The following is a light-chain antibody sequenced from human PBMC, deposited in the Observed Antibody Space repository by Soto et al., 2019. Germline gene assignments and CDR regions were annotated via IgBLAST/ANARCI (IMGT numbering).Light chain of an antibody. CDR1: QSVSGN. Sequence: EIVMTQSPATLSVSPGERATLSCRASQSVSGNLAWYQQKPGQAPRLLIYGASTRATGIPARFGGSGSGTEFTLTISSLQSEDFAVYYCQQYNKWPPITFGQGTKLEIK. CDR2: GAS. J-gene: IGKJ2*01. V-gene: IGKV3-15*01. CDR3: QQYNKWPPIT.